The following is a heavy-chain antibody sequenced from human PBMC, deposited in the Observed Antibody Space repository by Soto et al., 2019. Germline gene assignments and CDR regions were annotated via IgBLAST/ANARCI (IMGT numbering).Heavy chain of an antibody. J-gene: IGHJ6*02. CDR3: AKEGYGDYYYYYGMDV. D-gene: IGHD4-17*01. CDR1: GFTFSSYA. CDR2: ISGSGGST. Sequence: EVQLLESGGGLVQPGGSLRLSCAASGFTFSSYAMSWVRQAPGKGLEWVSAISGSGGSTYYADSVKGRFTISRDNSKNTLYLQMNSLRAEDTAVYYCAKEGYGDYYYYYGMDVWGQGTTVTVSS. V-gene: IGHV3-23*01.